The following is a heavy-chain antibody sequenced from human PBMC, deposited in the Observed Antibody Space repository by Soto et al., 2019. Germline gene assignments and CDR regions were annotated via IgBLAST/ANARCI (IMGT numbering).Heavy chain of an antibody. CDR3: AREALVDCSGGSYYWNYFAY. CDR2: MHYTGFS. D-gene: IGHD2-15*01. V-gene: IGHV4-59*02. Sequence: PSETLSLTCSFSGDSVTSHYLPWIRKSPEKGLEWIGYMHYTGFSHYNPSLKSRLTISVERSKNQFSLQLTSVTVADTAVYYCAREALVDCSGGSYYWNYFAYWGQGTLVTVSS. CDR1: GDSVTSHY. J-gene: IGHJ4*02.